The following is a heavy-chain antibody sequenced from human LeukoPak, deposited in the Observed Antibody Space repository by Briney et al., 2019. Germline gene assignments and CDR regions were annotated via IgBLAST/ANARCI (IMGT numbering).Heavy chain of an antibody. V-gene: IGHV3-30*18. CDR3: AKDSDY. CDR2: ISYDGSNK. CDR1: GFTFSSYG. J-gene: IGHJ4*02. Sequence: PGRSLRLSCAASGFTFSSYGMHWVRQAPGKGLEWVAVISYDGSNKYYADSVKGRFTISRDNSKNTLYLQMNSLRAEDTAVYYCAKDSDYWGQGTLVTVSS.